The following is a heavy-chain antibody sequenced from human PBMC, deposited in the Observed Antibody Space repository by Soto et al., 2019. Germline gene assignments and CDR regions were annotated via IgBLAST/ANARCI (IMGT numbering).Heavy chain of an antibody. V-gene: IGHV3-23*01. CDR2: ISGSGGST. CDR1: GFTFSSYA. D-gene: IGHD3-9*01. Sequence: GGSLRLSCAASGFTFSSYAMSWVRQAPGKGLEWVSAISGSGGSTYYADSVKGRFTISRDNSKNTLYLQMNSLRAEDTAVYYCAKSNVGTYYDILTGYYGYFDYWGQGTLVTVSS. CDR3: AKSNVGTYYDILTGYYGYFDY. J-gene: IGHJ4*02.